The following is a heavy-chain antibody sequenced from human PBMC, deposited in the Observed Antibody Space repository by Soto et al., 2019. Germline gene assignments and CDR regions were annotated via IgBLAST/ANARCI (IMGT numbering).Heavy chain of an antibody. Sequence: GRVSCEASGFTFPSSAIQWVRQARGQRLEWIGWIVVGSGNTNYAQKFQERVTITRDMSTSTAYMELSSLRSEDTAVYYCAASRSRGCTNGVCYSRLSYYMEVWGKGTAV. CDR1: GFTFPSSA. CDR2: IVVGSGNT. D-gene: IGHD2-8*01. V-gene: IGHV1-58*02. CDR3: AASRSRGCTNGVCYSRLSYYMEV. J-gene: IGHJ6*03.